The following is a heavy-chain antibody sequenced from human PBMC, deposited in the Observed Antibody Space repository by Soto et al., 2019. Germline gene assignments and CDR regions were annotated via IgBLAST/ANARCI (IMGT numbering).Heavy chain of an antibody. CDR3: ARRPSPRITMKGGWFDP. D-gene: IGHD3-22*01. V-gene: IGHV4-39*01. CDR1: GGSISSSSYY. CDR2: IYYSGST. J-gene: IGHJ5*02. Sequence: QLQLQESGPGLVKPSETLSLTCTVSGGSISSSSYYWGWIRQPPGKGLEWIGSIYYSGSTYYNPSLKSRVTISVDTSKNQCSLKLSSVTAADTAVYYCARRPSPRITMKGGWFDPWGQGTLVTVSS.